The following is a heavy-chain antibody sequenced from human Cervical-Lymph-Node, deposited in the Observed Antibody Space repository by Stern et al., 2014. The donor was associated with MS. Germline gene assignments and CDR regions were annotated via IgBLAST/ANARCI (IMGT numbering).Heavy chain of an antibody. V-gene: IGHV1-69*01. CDR1: GGTFSINT. Sequence: VQLAESGAEVKKPGSSVKVSCKASGGTFSINTISWVRQAPGQGLEWMGGIIPMFGTPNYAQKFQGRATTTADESTSTVYLELTSLTFQDTAVYFCATDQGGIALYWGQGTLVPVSS. CDR3: ATDQGGIALY. J-gene: IGHJ4*02. CDR2: IIPMFGTP. D-gene: IGHD6-13*01.